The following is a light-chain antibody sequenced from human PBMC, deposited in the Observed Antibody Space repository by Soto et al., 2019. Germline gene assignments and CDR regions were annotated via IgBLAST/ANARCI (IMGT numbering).Light chain of an antibody. Sequence: EIVLTQSPATLSLSPGERAILSCRASQSVSTFLAWFQQKPGQPPRLLIYNASNRTTGIPARFSGSGSGTDFTLTISSLEPEDFAVYYCQHRSNWPLTFGGGTKVDIK. V-gene: IGKV3-11*01. CDR1: QSVSTF. CDR3: QHRSNWPLT. CDR2: NAS. J-gene: IGKJ4*01.